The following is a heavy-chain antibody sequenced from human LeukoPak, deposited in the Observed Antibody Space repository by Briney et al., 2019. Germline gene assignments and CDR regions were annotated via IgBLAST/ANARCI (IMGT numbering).Heavy chain of an antibody. Sequence: GGSLRLSCAASGFTFSNYDMNWVRQALGKGPEWVSHISSSSYTIYYVDSVRGRFTISRDNAKNSLYLQMHSLRAEDTAVYYCARSFDSWGQGTLVTVSS. J-gene: IGHJ4*02. CDR1: GFTFSNYD. CDR3: ARSFDS. CDR2: ISSSSYTI. V-gene: IGHV3-48*01.